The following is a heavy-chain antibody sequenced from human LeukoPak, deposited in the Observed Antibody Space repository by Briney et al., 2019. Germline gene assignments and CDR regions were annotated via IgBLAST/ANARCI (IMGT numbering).Heavy chain of an antibody. D-gene: IGHD4-17*01. CDR2: IGGSSSSL. CDR1: GFTFSIYS. CDR3: AKEAGQDYGALDAFDV. J-gene: IGHJ3*01. V-gene: IGHV3-21*01. Sequence: GGSLRLSCAASGFTFSIYSMNWVRQAPGKGLEWVSSIGGSSSSLYYAESVKGRFTISRDNARNSLYLQMNSLRTEDTAVYYCAKEAGQDYGALDAFDVWGQGTMVTVSS.